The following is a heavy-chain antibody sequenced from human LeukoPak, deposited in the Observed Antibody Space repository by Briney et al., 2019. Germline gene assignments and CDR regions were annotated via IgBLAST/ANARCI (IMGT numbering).Heavy chain of an antibody. Sequence: ASVKVSCKASGGTFSSYTISWVRQAPGQGLEWMGRINPNSGGTNYAQKFQGRVTMTRDTSISTACMELSRLRSDDTAVYYCARGFSGYSYGSEYWGQGTLVTVSS. CDR3: ARGFSGYSYGSEY. V-gene: IGHV1-2*06. J-gene: IGHJ4*02. CDR2: INPNSGGT. CDR1: GGTFSSYT. D-gene: IGHD5-18*01.